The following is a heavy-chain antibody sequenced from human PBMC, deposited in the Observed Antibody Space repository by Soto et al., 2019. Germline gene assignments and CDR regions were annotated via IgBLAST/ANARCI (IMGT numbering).Heavy chain of an antibody. J-gene: IGHJ4*02. CDR2: IYYSGST. Sequence: QVQLQESGPGLVKPSETLSLTCTVSGGSISSYYWSWIRQPPGKGLEWIGYIYYSGSTNYNPSLXXRXTISVDTSKNQFSLKLSSVTAADTAVYYCARRYGGTFDYWGQGTLVTXSX. CDR1: GGSISSYY. D-gene: IGHD2-15*01. V-gene: IGHV4-59*08. CDR3: ARRYGGTFDY.